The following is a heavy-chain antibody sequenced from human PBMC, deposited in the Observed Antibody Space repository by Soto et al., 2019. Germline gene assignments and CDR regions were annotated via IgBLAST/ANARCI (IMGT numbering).Heavy chain of an antibody. D-gene: IGHD2-8*01. Sequence: GGSLRLSCAASGFTFSSYAMSWVRQAPGKGLEWVSAISGSGGSTYYADSVKGRFTISRDNSKNTLYLQMNSLRAEDTAVYYCAKVGGSRGVEWYYYYGMDVWGQGTTVTVSS. CDR1: GFTFSSYA. V-gene: IGHV3-23*01. CDR3: AKVGGSRGVEWYYYYGMDV. CDR2: ISGSGGST. J-gene: IGHJ6*02.